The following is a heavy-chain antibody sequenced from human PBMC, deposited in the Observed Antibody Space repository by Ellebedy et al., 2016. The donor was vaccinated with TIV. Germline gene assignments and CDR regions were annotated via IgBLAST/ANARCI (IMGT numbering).Heavy chain of an antibody. CDR2: LNGDGSNT. J-gene: IGHJ4*02. CDR3: ARAGGGWDY. Sequence: GESLKISCATSGFTFSDYWMHWLRQVPGKGLVWVARLNGDGSNTAYAGSMKGRFTISRDNSKNTLYLQMTSLREEDSAVYYCARAGGGWDYWGQGTLVAVSS. D-gene: IGHD2-8*02. V-gene: IGHV3-74*01. CDR1: GFTFSDYW.